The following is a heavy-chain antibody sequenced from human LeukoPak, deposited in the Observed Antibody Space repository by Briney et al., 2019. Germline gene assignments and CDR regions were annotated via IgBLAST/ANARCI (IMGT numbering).Heavy chain of an antibody. J-gene: IGHJ4*02. CDR1: GFTFSSYA. CDR2: ISGSGGST. D-gene: IGHD2-15*01. CDR3: AINRGGSTSDPFFDY. Sequence: GGSLRLSCAASGFTFSSYAMSWVRQAPGKGLEWVSAISGSGGSTHYADSVKGRFTISRDNSKNTLYLQMNSLRAEDTAVYYCAINRGGSTSDPFFDYWGQGTLVTVSS. V-gene: IGHV3-23*01.